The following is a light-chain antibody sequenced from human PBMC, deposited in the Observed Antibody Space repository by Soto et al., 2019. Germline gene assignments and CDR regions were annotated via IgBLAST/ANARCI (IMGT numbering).Light chain of an antibody. CDR1: SSDVGGYNY. J-gene: IGLJ2*01. Sequence: QSALTQPASVSGSPGQSITISCTGTSSDVGGYNYVSWYQQHPGKAPKLMIYEVNNRPSGVSNRFSGSKSCNTDPLTISGVQAEDGAYYYSSLHTTSGTLIFGGGTQLTVL. V-gene: IGLV2-14*01. CDR2: EVN. CDR3: SLHTTSGTLI.